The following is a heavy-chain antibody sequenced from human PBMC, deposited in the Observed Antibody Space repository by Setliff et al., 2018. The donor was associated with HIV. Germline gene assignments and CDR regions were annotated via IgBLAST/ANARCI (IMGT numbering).Heavy chain of an antibody. Sequence: EASVKVSCKGSGYTFRTYGISWVRQAPGQGLEWMGWISAYNGNTNYAQKLQGRVTMTTDTSTSTAYMELRSLRSDDTAVYYCARVKVVIATFYYMDVWGKGTTVTVS. D-gene: IGHD2-21*01. CDR3: ARVKVVIATFYYMDV. CDR2: ISAYNGNT. CDR1: GYTFRTYG. J-gene: IGHJ6*03. V-gene: IGHV1-18*01.